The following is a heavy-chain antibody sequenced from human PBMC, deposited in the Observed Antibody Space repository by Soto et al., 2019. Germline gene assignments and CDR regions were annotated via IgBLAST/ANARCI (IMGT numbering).Heavy chain of an antibody. V-gene: IGHV4-59*01. Sequence: QVQLQESGPGLVKPSETLSLTCTVSGGSISSYYWSWIRQPPGKGLEWIGYIYYSGSTNYNPSLKSRVTISVDTSKNQFSLKLSSVTAADTAVYYCARYSSSFDYWGQGTLVTVSS. CDR1: GGSISSYY. CDR2: IYYSGST. D-gene: IGHD6-13*01. CDR3: ARYSSSFDY. J-gene: IGHJ4*02.